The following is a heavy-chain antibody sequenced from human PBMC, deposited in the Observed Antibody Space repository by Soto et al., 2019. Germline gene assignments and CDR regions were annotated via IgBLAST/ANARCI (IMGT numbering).Heavy chain of an antibody. Sequence: SETLSLTCTVSGSSISSYYCIWIRQPPGKGLEWIGYIYYSGSTNYNPSLKSRVTISVDTSKNQFSLKLTSVTAADTAVYYCARLSSSWQTNFDDWGQGTLVTVSS. J-gene: IGHJ4*02. CDR2: IYYSGST. V-gene: IGHV4-59*01. D-gene: IGHD6-13*01. CDR3: ARLSSSWQTNFDD. CDR1: GSSISSYY.